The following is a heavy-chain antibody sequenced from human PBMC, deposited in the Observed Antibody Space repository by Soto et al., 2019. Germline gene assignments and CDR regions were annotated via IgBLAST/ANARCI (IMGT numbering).Heavy chain of an antibody. D-gene: IGHD2-15*01. CDR1: GGTFSKYS. CDR3: ANTSYCNGSSCSSRHYYGMDV. V-gene: IGHV1-69*06. CDR2: ITPFVDTS. Sequence: QVRLVQSGAEVKKPGSSVKVSCKVSGGTFSKYSLSWVRQTPGQGLEWMGGITPFVDTSNYAQRFLGRVTITADKPTNTAFWEGRGLKPGATALYFCANTSYCNGSSCSSRHYYGMDVWGQGTTVTVSS. J-gene: IGHJ6*02.